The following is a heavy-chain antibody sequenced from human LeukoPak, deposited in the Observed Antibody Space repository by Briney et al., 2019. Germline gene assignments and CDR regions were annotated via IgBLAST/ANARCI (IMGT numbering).Heavy chain of an antibody. J-gene: IGHJ4*02. Sequence: SETLSLTCTVSGSSISSYYWSWIRQPPGKGLEWIGYIYYSGSTNYNPSLKSRVTISVDTSKNQFSLKLSSVTAADTAVYYCARRGYDSSGYSTFFDYWGQGTLVTVSS. CDR1: GSSISSYY. CDR2: IYYSGST. V-gene: IGHV4-59*08. D-gene: IGHD3-22*01. CDR3: ARRGYDSSGYSTFFDY.